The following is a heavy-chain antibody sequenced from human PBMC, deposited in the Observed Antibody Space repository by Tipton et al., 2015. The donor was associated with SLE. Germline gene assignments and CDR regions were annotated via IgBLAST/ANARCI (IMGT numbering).Heavy chain of an antibody. D-gene: IGHD3-10*01. CDR2: ISGSGGST. CDR3: AKDQVTMVRGVQYYFDY. CDR1: GFTFSSYA. Sequence: SLRLSCAASGFTFSSYAMSWVRQAPGKGLEWVSAISGSGGSTYYADSVKGRFTISRDNSKNTLYLQMNSLRAEDTAVYYCAKDQVTMVRGVQYYFDYWGQGTLVTVSS. J-gene: IGHJ4*02. V-gene: IGHV3-23*01.